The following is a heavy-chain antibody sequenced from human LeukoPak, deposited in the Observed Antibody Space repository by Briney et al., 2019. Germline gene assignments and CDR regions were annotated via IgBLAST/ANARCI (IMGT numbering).Heavy chain of an antibody. CDR3: ARDNNWGFEGALDY. CDR1: GFTFSSYA. V-gene: IGHV3-30-3*01. D-gene: IGHD7-27*01. J-gene: IGHJ4*02. Sequence: GGSLRLSCAASGFTFSSYAMHWVRQAPGKGLEWVAVISYDGSNKYYADSVKGRFTISRDNSKNTLYLQMNSLRAEDTAVYYCARDNNWGFEGALDYWGQGTLVTVSS. CDR2: ISYDGSNK.